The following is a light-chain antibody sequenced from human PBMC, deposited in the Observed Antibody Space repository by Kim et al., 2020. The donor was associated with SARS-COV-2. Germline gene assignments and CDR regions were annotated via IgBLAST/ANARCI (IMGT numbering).Light chain of an antibody. CDR1: QSFKSH. CDR3: QQHSDWPPSLT. J-gene: IGKJ4*01. CDR2: DVS. Sequence: PGKRPTLSCRASQSFKSHLGWYQQKPGQAPRLLMYDVSNRATGIPARFSGSGFGTDFTLTISSLEPEDFAVYYCQQHSDWPPSLTFGGGTKVDIK. V-gene: IGKV3-11*01.